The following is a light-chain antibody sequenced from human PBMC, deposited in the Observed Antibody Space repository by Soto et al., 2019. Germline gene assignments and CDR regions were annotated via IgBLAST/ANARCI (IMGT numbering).Light chain of an antibody. CDR1: QSVSNNY. J-gene: IGKJ2*01. Sequence: EVLLTHSPGTLSLSPGERATLSCSASQSVSNNYFAWYQQKPGQAPRLLIFGSSDRATGIPDRFSGSGSGTDFTLTISRLEPEDFAVYYCQQYGSSPPYTFGQGPKLEIK. CDR3: QQYGSSPPYT. V-gene: IGKV3-20*01. CDR2: GSS.